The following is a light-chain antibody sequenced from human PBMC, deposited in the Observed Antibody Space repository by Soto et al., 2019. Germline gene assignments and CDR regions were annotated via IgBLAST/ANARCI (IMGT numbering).Light chain of an antibody. J-gene: IGKJ1*01. Sequence: DIVMTQSPDSLAVSLGERATINCKSSQSVLYSANNKNCLAWYQQKPGQTPKLLLYWASTRESGVPDRFSGSRSGTDFTLTISSLQAEDVAVYYCQQYYSTPRTFGQGTKVEIK. CDR1: QSVLYSANNKNC. V-gene: IGKV4-1*01. CDR3: QQYYSTPRT. CDR2: WAS.